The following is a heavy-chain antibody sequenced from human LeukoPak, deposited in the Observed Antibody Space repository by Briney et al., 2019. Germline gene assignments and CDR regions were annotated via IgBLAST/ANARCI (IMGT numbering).Heavy chain of an antibody. J-gene: IGHJ4*02. V-gene: IGHV4-59*08. CDR2: IYYSGST. CDR1: GGSISSYY. Sequence: PSETLSLTCTVSGGSISSYYWSWIRQPPGKGLEWIGYIYYSGSTNYNPSLKSRVTISVDTSKNQFSLKLSSVTAADTAVYYCARNYDSSGYYYEGPLGYWGQGTLVTVSS. CDR3: ARNYDSSGYYYEGPLGY. D-gene: IGHD3-22*01.